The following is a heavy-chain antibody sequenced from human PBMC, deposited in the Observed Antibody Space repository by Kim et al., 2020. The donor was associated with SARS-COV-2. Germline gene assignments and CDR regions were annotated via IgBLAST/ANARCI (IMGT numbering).Heavy chain of an antibody. CDR3: VKEDGSSSGHY. CDR2: IISGSGVGT. Sequence: GGSLRLSCAASGFTFSNYAMTWVRQAPGKGLDWVSAIISGSGVGTYYANSVKGRFTISRDNSKNMLYLQMNSLRAEDTAVYYCVKEDGSSSGHYWGQGILVTVSS. CDR1: GFTFSNYA. D-gene: IGHD6-6*01. J-gene: IGHJ4*02. V-gene: IGHV3-23*01.